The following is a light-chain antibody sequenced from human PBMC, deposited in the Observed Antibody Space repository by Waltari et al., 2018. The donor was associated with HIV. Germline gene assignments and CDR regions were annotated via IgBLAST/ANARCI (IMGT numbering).Light chain of an antibody. CDR3: QVWDPSGDHLI. CDR2: YDS. V-gene: IGLV3-21*04. CDR1: NIGTKR. Sequence: SYVLTQPPSVSVAPGKTARITCGGNNIGTKRLNWYQQKPGQAPVLVIYYDSDRPSGIPERFSGSNSGNSATLTIIRVEAGDEADYYCQVWDPSGDHLIFGGGTKLTVL. J-gene: IGLJ2*01.